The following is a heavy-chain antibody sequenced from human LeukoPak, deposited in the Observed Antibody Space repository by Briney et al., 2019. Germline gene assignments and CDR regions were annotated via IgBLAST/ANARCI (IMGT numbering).Heavy chain of an antibody. J-gene: IGHJ3*02. CDR1: GFTFSSYAMH. D-gene: IGHD6-13*01. V-gene: IGHV4-31*02. CDR3: ARGGAAAGTSHAFDI. Sequence: LRLSCAASGFTFSSYAMHWVRQHPGKGLEWIGYIYYSGSTYYNPSLKSRVTISVDTSKNQFSLKLSSVTAADTAVYYCARGGAAAGTSHAFDIWGQGTMVTVSS. CDR2: IYYSGST.